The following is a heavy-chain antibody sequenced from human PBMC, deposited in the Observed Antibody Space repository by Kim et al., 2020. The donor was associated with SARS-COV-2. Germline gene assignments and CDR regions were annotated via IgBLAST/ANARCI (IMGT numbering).Heavy chain of an antibody. D-gene: IGHD3-10*01. V-gene: IGHV4-31*03. CDR1: GGSISSGGYY. CDR3: AVTVRGVIMRFDY. CDR2: IYYSGST. J-gene: IGHJ4*02. Sequence: SETLSLTCTVSGGSISSGGYYWSWIRQHPGKGLEWIGYIYYSGSTYYNPSLKSRVTISVDTSKNQFSLKLSSVTAADTAVYYCAVTVRGVIMRFDYWGQGTLVTVSS.